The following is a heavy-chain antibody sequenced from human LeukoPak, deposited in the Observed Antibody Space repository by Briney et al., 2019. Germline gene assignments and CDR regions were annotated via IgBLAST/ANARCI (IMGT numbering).Heavy chain of an antibody. CDR2: ISGSGGST. CDR1: GFTFSSYA. D-gene: IGHD3-10*01. V-gene: IGHV3-23*01. Sequence: GGSLRLSCAASGFTFSSYAMSWVRQAPGNGLEWVSAISGSGGSTYYADSVKGRFTISRDNSKNTLYLQMNSLRAEDTAVYYCAKYPEGSGSYYWVYFDYWGQGTLVTVSS. CDR3: AKYPEGSGSYYWVYFDY. J-gene: IGHJ4*02.